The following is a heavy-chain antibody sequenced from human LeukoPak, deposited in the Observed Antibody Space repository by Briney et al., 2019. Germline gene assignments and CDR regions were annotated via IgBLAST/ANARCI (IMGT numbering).Heavy chain of an antibody. CDR2: MNPDRGHT. CDR3: ARTMVRGLPGMDV. Sequence: ASVKVSCKASGYTFTNFDINWVRQATGQGLEYMGWMNPDRGHTGFAQKFQGRVTMTSDTSISTAYMELTSPSSEDTAVYYCARTMVRGLPGMDVWGQGTTVTVSS. V-gene: IGHV1-8*01. D-gene: IGHD3-10*01. CDR1: GYTFTNFD. J-gene: IGHJ6*02.